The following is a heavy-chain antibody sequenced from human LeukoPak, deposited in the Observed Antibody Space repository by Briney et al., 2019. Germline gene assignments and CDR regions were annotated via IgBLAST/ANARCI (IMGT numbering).Heavy chain of an antibody. CDR1: GGTFSSYA. CDR3: ARPRTIFGVYYFDY. Sequence: ASVKVSCKASGGTFSSYAISWVRQAPGQGLEWIGGIIPIFGTANYAQKFQGRVTITVDESTSTAYMELSSLRSEDTAVYYCARPRTIFGVYYFDYWGQGTLVTVSS. CDR2: IIPIFGTA. D-gene: IGHD3-3*01. V-gene: IGHV1-69*01. J-gene: IGHJ4*02.